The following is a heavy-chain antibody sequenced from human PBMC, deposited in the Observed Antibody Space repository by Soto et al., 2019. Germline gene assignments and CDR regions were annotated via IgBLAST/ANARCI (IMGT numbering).Heavy chain of an antibody. Sequence: EVQLVESGGGLIQPGGSLRLSCAASGFTVSINYMNWVRQAPGKGLEWVSVIYSGGSTYYADSVKGRFTISRDKSKNTLYLQKNSLRAEDTAVYYCARGFGGTTLYYFDYWGQGTLVTVSS. J-gene: IGHJ4*02. CDR1: GFTVSINY. V-gene: IGHV3-53*01. D-gene: IGHD1-1*01. CDR2: IYSGGST. CDR3: ARGFGGTTLYYFDY.